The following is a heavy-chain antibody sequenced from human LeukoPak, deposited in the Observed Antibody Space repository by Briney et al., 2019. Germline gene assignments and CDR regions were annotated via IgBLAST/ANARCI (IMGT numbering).Heavy chain of an antibody. CDR3: ARGRERNGGYVMDIDY. J-gene: IGHJ4*02. D-gene: IGHD5-12*01. Sequence: GGSLRLSCAASGVTFSTYWMHWVRQAPGKGLEWVASIKLDGSEKYHVDSVKGRFAISRDNAKKLVFLQMNSLRAEDTAVYYCARGRERNGGYVMDIDYWGQGKLVTVSS. V-gene: IGHV3-7*04. CDR1: GVTFSTYW. CDR2: IKLDGSEK.